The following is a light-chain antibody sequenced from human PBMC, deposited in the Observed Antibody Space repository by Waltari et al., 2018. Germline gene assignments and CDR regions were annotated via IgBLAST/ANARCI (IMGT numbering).Light chain of an antibody. CDR2: WAS. CDR3: QQYYSTLGS. V-gene: IGKV4-1*01. Sequence: DIVMTQSPDSLAVSLGERATINCKSSQSILYNPNNRNSLAWYQQKPGQPPKLLIYWASTRQSGVPDRFDASGSGTDFTLTINSLQAEDVAVYYCQQYYSTLGSFGGGTKVEIK. J-gene: IGKJ4*01. CDR1: QSILYNPNNRNS.